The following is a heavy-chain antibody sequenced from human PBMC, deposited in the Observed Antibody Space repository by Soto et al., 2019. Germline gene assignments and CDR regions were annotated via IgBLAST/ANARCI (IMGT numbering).Heavy chain of an antibody. CDR2: IYYSGST. Sequence: QVQLQESGPGLVKPSQTLSLTCTVSGGSISSGGYYWSWIRQHPGKGLEWIGCIYYSGSTYYNPSLKSRVTISVDTSKNQFSLKLSSVTAADTAVYYCARDGYDILTGWVGMDVWGQGTTVTVSS. D-gene: IGHD3-9*01. V-gene: IGHV4-31*03. J-gene: IGHJ6*02. CDR1: GGSISSGGYY. CDR3: ARDGYDILTGWVGMDV.